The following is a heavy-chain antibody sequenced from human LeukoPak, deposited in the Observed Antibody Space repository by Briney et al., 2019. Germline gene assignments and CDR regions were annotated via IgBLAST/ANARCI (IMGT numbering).Heavy chain of an antibody. CDR1: GFTFSSYA. CDR2: ISGSGGST. D-gene: IGHD6-13*01. Sequence: PGGSLRLSCAASGFTFSSYAMSWVRQAPGKGLEWVSAISGSGGSTYYADSVKGRFTISRDNSKNTLYLQMNSLRAEDTAVYYCAKVAGYSSSWYEDYFDYWGQGTLVTVPS. CDR3: AKVAGYSSSWYEDYFDY. J-gene: IGHJ4*02. V-gene: IGHV3-23*01.